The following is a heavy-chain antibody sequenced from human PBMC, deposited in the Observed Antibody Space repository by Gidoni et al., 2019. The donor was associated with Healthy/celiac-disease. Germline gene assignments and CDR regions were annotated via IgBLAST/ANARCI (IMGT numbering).Heavy chain of an antibody. J-gene: IGHJ3*02. CDR1: GGSISSGDYY. V-gene: IGHV4-30-4*01. CDR2: IYYSGST. CDR3: ARGYWGIVVVPAAIRDDAFDI. D-gene: IGHD2-2*02. Sequence: QVQLQESGPGLVKPSQTLSLTCTVSGGSISSGDYYWGWIRQPPGKGLEWIGYIYYSGSTYYNPSLKSRVTISVDTSKNQFSLKLSSVTAADTAVYYCARGYWGIVVVPAAIRDDAFDIWGQGTMVTVSS.